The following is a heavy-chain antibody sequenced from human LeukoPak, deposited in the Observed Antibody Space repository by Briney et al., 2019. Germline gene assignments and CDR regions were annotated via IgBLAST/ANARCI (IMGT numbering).Heavy chain of an antibody. CDR3: VRERTEGYYDNSGSFDY. V-gene: IGHV4-39*07. Sequence: PSETLSLTCTVSGDSIISHSDYWGWIRQPPGKGLEWLGSIYYSGSAYYNVPLMSRVVLSVDTSKNQFSLKLTSVTAADTAMYFCVRERTEGYYDNSGSFDYWGQGILVTVSS. D-gene: IGHD3-22*01. J-gene: IGHJ4*02. CDR2: IYYSGSA. CDR1: GDSIISHSDY.